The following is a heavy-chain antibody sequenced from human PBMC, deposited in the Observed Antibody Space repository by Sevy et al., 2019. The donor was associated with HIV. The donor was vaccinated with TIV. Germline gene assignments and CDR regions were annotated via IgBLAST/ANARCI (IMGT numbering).Heavy chain of an antibody. J-gene: IGHJ4*02. V-gene: IGHV3-23*01. D-gene: IGHD2-8*01. Sequence: GGSLRLSCAASGFAFYDYSMSWIRQAPGKGLEWVATLSFGCGKINYADSVKGRFTISRDSSKNSFYLQMDNLRVEDTALYYCAGEGCTRPHDYWGQGTRVTVSS. CDR2: LSFGCGKI. CDR1: GFAFYDYS. CDR3: AGEGCTRPHDY.